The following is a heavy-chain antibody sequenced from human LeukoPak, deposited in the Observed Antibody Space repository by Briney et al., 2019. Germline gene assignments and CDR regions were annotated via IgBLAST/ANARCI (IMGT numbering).Heavy chain of an antibody. CDR2: ISGHGGTT. Sequence: GGSLRLSCAASGFNFDEYAMHWLRQAPGKGLEWVSLISGHGGTTYYADSVKGRFTISRDNSKNSLYLQMNSLRTEDTALYYCAKDKVGDMDVWGQGTTVTVSS. CDR1: GFNFDEYA. V-gene: IGHV3-43*02. J-gene: IGHJ6*02. CDR3: AKDKVGDMDV.